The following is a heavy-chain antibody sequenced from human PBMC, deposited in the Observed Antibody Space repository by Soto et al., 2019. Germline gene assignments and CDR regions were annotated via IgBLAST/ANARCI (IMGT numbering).Heavy chain of an antibody. V-gene: IGHV3-15*07. J-gene: IGHJ5*02. D-gene: IGHD3-10*01. CDR3: TTDKLLWFGELTIFGWFDP. CDR1: GFTFSNAW. CDR2: IKSKTDGGTT. Sequence: EVQLVESGGGLVKPGGSLRLSCAASGFTFSNAWMNWVRQAPGKGLEWVGRIKSKTDGGTTDYAAPVKGRFTISRDDSKNTLYLQMNSLKTEDTAVYYCTTDKLLWFGELTIFGWFDPWGQGTLVTVSS.